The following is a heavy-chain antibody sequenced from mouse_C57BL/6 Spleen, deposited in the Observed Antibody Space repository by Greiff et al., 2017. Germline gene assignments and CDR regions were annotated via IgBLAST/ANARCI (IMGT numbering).Heavy chain of an antibody. CDR3: ARATGTGYFDY. V-gene: IGHV1-54*01. J-gene: IGHJ2*01. CDR1: GYAFTNYL. CDR2: INPGSGGT. D-gene: IGHD4-1*02. Sequence: QVQLQQSGAELVRPGTSVKVSCKASGYAFTNYLIEWVKQRPGQGLEWIGVINPGSGGTNYNEKFKGKATLTADKSSSTAYMQLSSLTSEDSAVYFCARATGTGYFDYWGQGTTLTVSS.